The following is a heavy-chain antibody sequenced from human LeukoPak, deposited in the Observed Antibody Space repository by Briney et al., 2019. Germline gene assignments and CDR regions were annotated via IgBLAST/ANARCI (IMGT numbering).Heavy chain of an antibody. Sequence: ASGRVSCKASGYTVTSYAISWGRQAPGQGVEGRGGIIPIFGKANYAQKCKGRVTVNADKSTSTAYMEMSSLRSEDTAVYYCARGGSDFWSGYYERDNWFDPWGQGTLVTVSS. D-gene: IGHD3-3*01. J-gene: IGHJ5*02. V-gene: IGHV1-69*06. CDR1: GYTVTSYA. CDR2: IIPIFGKA. CDR3: ARGGSDFWSGYYERDNWFDP.